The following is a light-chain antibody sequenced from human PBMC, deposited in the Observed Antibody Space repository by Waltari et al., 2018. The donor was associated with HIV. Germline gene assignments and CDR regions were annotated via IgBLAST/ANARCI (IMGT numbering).Light chain of an antibody. CDR3: CSYADTYFVL. CDR2: DVN. Sequence: QSALTQPRSVSGSPGQSVTISCTGTSSDVGAYIYVSWYQHHPNKGPKLLIYDVNKRPSGVPDRFSGSKSGNTASLTISGLQAEDEADYYCCSYADTYFVLFGGRTKLTVL. V-gene: IGLV2-11*01. CDR1: SSDVGAYIY. J-gene: IGLJ2*01.